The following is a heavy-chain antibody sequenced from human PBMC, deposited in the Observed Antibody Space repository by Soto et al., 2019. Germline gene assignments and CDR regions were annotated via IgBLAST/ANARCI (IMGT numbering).Heavy chain of an antibody. J-gene: IGHJ5*02. Sequence: VGSLRLSCAASGFIFENFGMSWVRQAPGRGLEWISSISGSGFKKYYADSVKGRFTISRDNSKSTVYLELNNLSAEDTAVYHCAKNQGVELVPLATVDWFDPWGQGSVVTVSS. D-gene: IGHD1-26*01. CDR1: GFIFENFG. V-gene: IGHV3-23*01. CDR3: AKNQGVELVPLATVDWFDP. CDR2: ISGSGFKK.